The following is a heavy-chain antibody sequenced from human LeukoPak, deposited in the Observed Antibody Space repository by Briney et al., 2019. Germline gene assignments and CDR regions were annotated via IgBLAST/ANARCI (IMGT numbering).Heavy chain of an antibody. CDR3: AKDGPGSGSYVPIDY. D-gene: IGHD3-10*01. V-gene: IGHV3-23*01. J-gene: IGHJ4*02. CDR2: ISGSGGST. CDR1: GFTFSSYG. Sequence: GGTLRLSCAASGFTFSSYGMSWVRQAPGKGREWVSAISGSGGSTYYADSVKGRFTISRDNSKNTLYLQMNSLRAEDTAVYYCAKDGPGSGSYVPIDYWGQGTLVTVSS.